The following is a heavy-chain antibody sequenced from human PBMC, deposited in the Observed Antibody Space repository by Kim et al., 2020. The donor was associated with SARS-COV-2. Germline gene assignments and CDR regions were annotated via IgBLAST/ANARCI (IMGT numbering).Heavy chain of an antibody. CDR2: MNPNSGNT. D-gene: IGHD3-3*01. V-gene: IGHV1-8*01. CDR1: GYTFTSYD. J-gene: IGHJ4*02. CDR3: ARGPGFLEWLRWLEV. Sequence: ASVKVSCKASGYTFTSYDINWVRQATGQGLEWMGWMNPNSGNTGYAQKFQGRVTMTRNTSISTAYMELSSLRSEDTAVYYCARGPGFLEWLRWLEVWGQGTLVTVSS.